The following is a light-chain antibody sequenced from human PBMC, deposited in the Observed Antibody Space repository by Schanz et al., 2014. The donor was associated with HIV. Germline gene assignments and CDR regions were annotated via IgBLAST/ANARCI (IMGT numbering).Light chain of an antibody. CDR2: GAS. Sequence: EIVLTQSPGTLSLSLGERAILSCRASQTVSNGYLVWFQQKPGQAPRLLIYGASSRATGIPDRFSGSGSGTEFTLTISSLQSEDFAVYHCQQYNNWPLTFGGGTKVEIK. J-gene: IGKJ4*01. CDR3: QQYNNWPLT. V-gene: IGKV3D-15*01. CDR1: QTVSNGY.